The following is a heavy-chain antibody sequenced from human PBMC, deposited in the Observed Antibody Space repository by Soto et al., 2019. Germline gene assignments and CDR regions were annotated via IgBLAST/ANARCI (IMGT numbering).Heavy chain of an antibody. Sequence: VQLLESGGDLVQPGGSLRLSCAASGFTFSSYAMSWVRQAPGKGLEWVSAISGSGGSTYYADSVKGRFTISRDNSKNTLYLQMNSLRAEDTAVYYCAKVGWDCSSTSCYFDYWGQGTLVTVSS. CDR2: ISGSGGST. J-gene: IGHJ4*02. CDR1: GFTFSSYA. V-gene: IGHV3-23*01. D-gene: IGHD2-2*01. CDR3: AKVGWDCSSTSCYFDY.